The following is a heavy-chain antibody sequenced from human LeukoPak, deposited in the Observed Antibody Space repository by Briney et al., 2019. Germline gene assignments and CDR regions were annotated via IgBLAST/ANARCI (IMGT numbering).Heavy chain of an antibody. Sequence: ASVKISCKVSGYTFTDYYMHWVQQAPGKGLEWMGLDDPEDGETIYAEKFQGRVTITADTSTDTAYMELSSLRSEDTAVYYCAKVEAGTQYYFDYWGQGTLVTVSS. CDR3: AKVEAGTQYYFDY. CDR2: DDPEDGET. CDR1: GYTFTDYY. J-gene: IGHJ4*02. D-gene: IGHD6-13*01. V-gene: IGHV1-69-2*01.